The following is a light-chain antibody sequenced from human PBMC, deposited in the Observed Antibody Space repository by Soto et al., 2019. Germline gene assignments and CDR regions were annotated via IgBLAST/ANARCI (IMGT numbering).Light chain of an antibody. Sequence: QSVLTQPPSVSGAPGQRVTISCTGSSSNIGAGYDVHWYQQLPGTAPKLLIYSNTNRPSGVPDRFSGSKSGTSASLAITGLQADDEADYSCQSYDISLRDVFGSVTKVTFL. V-gene: IGLV1-40*01. CDR3: QSYDISLRDV. J-gene: IGLJ1*01. CDR1: SSNIGAGYD. CDR2: SNT.